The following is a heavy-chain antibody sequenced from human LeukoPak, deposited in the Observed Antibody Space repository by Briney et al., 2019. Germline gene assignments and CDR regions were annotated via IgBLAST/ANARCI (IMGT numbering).Heavy chain of an antibody. CDR2: IWYDGSNK. Sequence: TGGSLRLSCAASGFTFSSYGMHWVRQAPGKGLEWVAVIWYDGSNKYYADSVKGRFTISRDNSKNTLYLQMNSLRAEDTAVYYCARAPAFGESYFDYWGQGTLVTVSS. CDR1: GFTFSSYG. D-gene: IGHD3-10*01. J-gene: IGHJ4*02. V-gene: IGHV3-33*01. CDR3: ARAPAFGESYFDY.